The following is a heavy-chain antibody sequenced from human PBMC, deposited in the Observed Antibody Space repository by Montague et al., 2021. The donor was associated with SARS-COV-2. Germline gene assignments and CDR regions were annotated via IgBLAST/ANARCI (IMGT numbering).Heavy chain of an antibody. J-gene: IGHJ4*02. Sequence: SETLSLTCTVSGDSISSGYFYWGWIRQPPGKGLEWVGTIHYSGITYYNPSLKSRVTISVDTSRNQFSLKLSSVTAADTAIYYCSRHLAISGPAAVSDYWGQRTLGTVSS. CDR1: GDSISSGYFY. D-gene: IGHD2-2*01. V-gene: IGHV4-39*01. CDR3: SRHLAISGPAAVSDY. CDR2: IHYSGIT.